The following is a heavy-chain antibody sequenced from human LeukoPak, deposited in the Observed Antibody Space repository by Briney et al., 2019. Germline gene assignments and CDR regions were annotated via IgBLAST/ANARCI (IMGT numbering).Heavy chain of an antibody. CDR1: GFTFSSYW. CDR2: INSDGRST. D-gene: IGHD5-12*01. Sequence: GGSLRLSCAASGFTFSSYWMHWVRQAPGKGLVWVSRINSDGRSTNYADSVKGRFTISRDNAKNTLYLQMNSLRAEDTAVYYCVVLVATPHSPSDAFDIWGQGTMVTVSS. V-gene: IGHV3-74*01. CDR3: VVLVATPHSPSDAFDI. J-gene: IGHJ3*02.